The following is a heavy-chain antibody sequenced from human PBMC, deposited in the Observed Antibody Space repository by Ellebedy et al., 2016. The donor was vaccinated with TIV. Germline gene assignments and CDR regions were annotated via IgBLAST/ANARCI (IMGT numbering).Heavy chain of an antibody. J-gene: IGHJ4*02. CDR2: INWKGDNI. V-gene: IGHV3-9*03. Sequence: PGGSLRLSCAGSGFIFDEYAMHWVRQAPGKGLEWVSGINWKGDNIGYADSVKGRFTISRDNAKNSLYLQMNNLRAEDMALYYCVKGYYGDYGDDSFDYWGQGTLVTVSS. CDR1: GFIFDEYA. CDR3: VKGYYGDYGDDSFDY. D-gene: IGHD4-17*01.